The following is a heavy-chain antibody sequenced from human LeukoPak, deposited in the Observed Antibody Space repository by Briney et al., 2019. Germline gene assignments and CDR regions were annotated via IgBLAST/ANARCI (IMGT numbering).Heavy chain of an antibody. CDR1: GGSISSYY. Sequence: SETLSLTCTVSGGSISSYYWSWIRQPPGKGLEWIGYIYYSGSTNYNPSLKSRVTISVDTSKNQFSLKLSSVTAADTAVYYCAREFDDYGGNDLDAFDIWGQGTMVTVSS. J-gene: IGHJ3*02. D-gene: IGHD4-23*01. CDR2: IYYSGST. V-gene: IGHV4-59*12. CDR3: AREFDDYGGNDLDAFDI.